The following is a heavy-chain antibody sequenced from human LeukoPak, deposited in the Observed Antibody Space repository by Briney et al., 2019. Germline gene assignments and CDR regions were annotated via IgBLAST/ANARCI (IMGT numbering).Heavy chain of an antibody. J-gene: IGHJ4*02. CDR2: ISSSSSYI. CDR1: GFTFSSYS. V-gene: IGHV3-21*01. D-gene: IGHD2-2*01. CDR3: ARKYCSTTSCLFDN. Sequence: PGGSLRLSCVASGFTFSSYSMNWVRQAPGKGLEWVSSISSSSSYIYYADSVKGRFTISRDNAKNSLYLQMNSLRAEDTAVYYCARKYCSTTSCLFDNWGQGTLVTVSS.